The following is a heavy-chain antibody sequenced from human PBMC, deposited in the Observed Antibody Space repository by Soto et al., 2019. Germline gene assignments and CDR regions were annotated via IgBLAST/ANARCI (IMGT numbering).Heavy chain of an antibody. J-gene: IGHJ5*02. V-gene: IGHV4-34*01. Sequence: SETLSLTCAVYGGSFSGYYWSWIRQPPGKGLEWIGEINHSGSTNYNPSLKSRVTISVDTSKNQFSLKLSSVTAADTAVYYCARRSSSSLGSLFDPWGRGILVTVPQ. CDR2: INHSGST. D-gene: IGHD6-6*01. CDR1: GGSFSGYY. CDR3: ARRSSSSLGSLFDP.